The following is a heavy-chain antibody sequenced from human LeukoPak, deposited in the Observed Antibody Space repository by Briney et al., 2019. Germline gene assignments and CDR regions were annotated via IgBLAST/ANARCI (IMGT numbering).Heavy chain of an antibody. CDR3: ARGMGTTGTRYNWFDP. V-gene: IGHV4-39*07. CDR1: GDSISSSYYY. D-gene: IGHD1-1*01. Sequence: SETLSLTCTVSGDSISSSYYYWVWIRQPPGKGLEWIGSIYYGGSTNYSPSLKSRVTISVDTSKNQFSLKLSSVTAADTAVYYCARGMGTTGTRYNWFDPWGQGTLVTVSS. CDR2: IYYGGST. J-gene: IGHJ5*02.